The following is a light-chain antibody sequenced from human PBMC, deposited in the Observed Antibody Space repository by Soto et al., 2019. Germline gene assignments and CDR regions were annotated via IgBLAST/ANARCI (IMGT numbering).Light chain of an antibody. Sequence: EILLTQSPGTLSLSPGERATLSCGASQSVSSSYLAWYQQKPGQAPRLLIYGASSRATGIPDRFSGSGSGTDFTLTISRLETEDFAVYYCQQYGSSHALTFGGGTKVDIK. CDR3: QQYGSSHALT. J-gene: IGKJ4*01. V-gene: IGKV3-20*01. CDR2: GAS. CDR1: QSVSSSY.